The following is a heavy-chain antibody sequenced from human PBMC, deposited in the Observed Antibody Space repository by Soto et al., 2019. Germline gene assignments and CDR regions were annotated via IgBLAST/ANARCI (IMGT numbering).Heavy chain of an antibody. Sequence: GASVKVSCKASGYTFTSYGISWVRQAPGQGLEWMGWISAYNGNTNYAQKLQGRVTMTTDTSTSTAYMELRSLRSDDTAVYYCARDVEGYCSSTSRYIYVPDAFDIWGQGTMVTVSS. J-gene: IGHJ3*02. CDR1: GYTFTSYG. D-gene: IGHD2-2*02. V-gene: IGHV1-18*01. CDR3: ARDVEGYCSSTSRYIYVPDAFDI. CDR2: ISAYNGNT.